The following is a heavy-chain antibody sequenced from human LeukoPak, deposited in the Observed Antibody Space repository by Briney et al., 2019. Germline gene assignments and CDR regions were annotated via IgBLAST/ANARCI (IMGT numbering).Heavy chain of an antibody. D-gene: IGHD3-9*01. V-gene: IGHV3-74*01. CDR1: GFTFSIYW. J-gene: IGHJ4*02. CDR3: ARGPVLQYFDWLFDY. Sequence: GGSLRLSCEASGFTFSIYWMHWVRQAPGKGLVWVSHINNDGSSTTYADPVKGRFTISRDNAKNTLYLQMNSLRAEDTAVYYCARGPVLQYFDWLFDYWGQGTLVTVSS. CDR2: INNDGSST.